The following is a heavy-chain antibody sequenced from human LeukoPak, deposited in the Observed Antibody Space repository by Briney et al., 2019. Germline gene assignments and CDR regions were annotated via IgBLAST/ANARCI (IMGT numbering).Heavy chain of an antibody. V-gene: IGHV3-7*01. Sequence: GGSLRLSCAASGFTFSSFWMRWVRQAPGKGLELVANIKQDGSEKYYVDSVQGRFTISRDNAKNSLYLQMNSLRVEDTAVYYCARRIVGPSSGGDYWGQGTPVTVPS. J-gene: IGHJ4*02. CDR2: IKQDGSEK. CDR1: GFTFSSFW. CDR3: ARRIVGPSSGGDY. D-gene: IGHD1-26*01.